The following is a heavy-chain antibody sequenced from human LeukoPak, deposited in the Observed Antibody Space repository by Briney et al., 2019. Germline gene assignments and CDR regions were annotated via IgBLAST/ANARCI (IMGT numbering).Heavy chain of an antibody. J-gene: IGHJ4*02. Sequence: GGSLRLSCAASGFTFSGSGMSWVRQAPGKGLEWISSSGDSDGSTYYADSLKGRFTISRDNSKNTLYLQMNNLRAEDTAVYYCAKGGCRGTCNPLAYWGQGTLVTVSS. CDR3: AKGGCRGTCNPLAY. CDR2: SGDSDGST. V-gene: IGHV3-23*01. CDR1: GFTFSGSG. D-gene: IGHD2-15*01.